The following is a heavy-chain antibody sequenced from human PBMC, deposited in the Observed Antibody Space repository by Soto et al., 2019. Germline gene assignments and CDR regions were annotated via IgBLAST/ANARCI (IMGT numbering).Heavy chain of an antibody. CDR2: IKSKTDGGTT. J-gene: IGHJ6*02. V-gene: IGHV3-15*07. CDR3: TTGTPRIQLWLGRGVGMDV. Sequence: EVQLVESGGGLVKPGGSLRLSCAASGFTFSNAWMNWVRQAPGKGLEWVGRIKSKTDGGTTDYAAPVKGRFTISRDDSKNTLYLQMNSLKTEDTAVYYCTTGTPRIQLWLGRGVGMDVWGQGTTVTVSS. CDR1: GFTFSNAW. D-gene: IGHD5-18*01.